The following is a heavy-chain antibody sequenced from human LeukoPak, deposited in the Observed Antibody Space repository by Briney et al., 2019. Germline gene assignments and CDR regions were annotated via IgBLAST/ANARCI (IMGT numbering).Heavy chain of an antibody. CDR2: ISASGANR. D-gene: IGHD3-10*01. CDR3: ASPIWFGELLPLGY. CDR1: GFTFNRYG. Sequence: PGGTLRLSCAASGFTFNRYGMSWVRQAPGKGLEWVSGISASGANRYYADSVKGRFTISRDNSRDTLSVQINSLRAEDTAVYYCASPIWFGELLPLGYWGQETLVTVSS. J-gene: IGHJ4*02. V-gene: IGHV3-23*01.